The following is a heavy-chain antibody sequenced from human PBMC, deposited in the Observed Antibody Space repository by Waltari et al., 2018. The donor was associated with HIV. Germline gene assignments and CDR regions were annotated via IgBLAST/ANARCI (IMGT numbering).Heavy chain of an antibody. CDR1: GFTFNNYW. J-gene: IGHJ4*02. V-gene: IGHV3-7*01. CDR2: INEDGSEK. Sequence: EVQLVESGGGLVQPGGSLRLSCAASGFTFNNYWMSWVRQAPGGGLEWVANINEDGSEKYYVDSVKGRFASSRDNAKSSVFLQMNSLRGEDTAMYYCARDGFGYGADYWGQGTLVTVSS. CDR3: ARDGFGYGADY. D-gene: IGHD4-17*01.